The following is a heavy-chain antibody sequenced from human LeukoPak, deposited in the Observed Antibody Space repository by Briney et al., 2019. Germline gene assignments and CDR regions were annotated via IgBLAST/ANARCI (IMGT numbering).Heavy chain of an antibody. J-gene: IGHJ4*02. Sequence: GGSLRLSCAVSGFTFSDYWMSWVRQAPGKGLEWVGRIKSKRNGETTDYAAPVTGRFTIARDDSKNTLYLQMDSLKSEDTAVYYCTTPQGIVGAPQPFDYWGQGTLVTVSS. CDR2: IKSKRNGETT. CDR1: GFTFSDYW. CDR3: TTPQGIVGAPQPFDY. D-gene: IGHD1-26*01. V-gene: IGHV3-15*01.